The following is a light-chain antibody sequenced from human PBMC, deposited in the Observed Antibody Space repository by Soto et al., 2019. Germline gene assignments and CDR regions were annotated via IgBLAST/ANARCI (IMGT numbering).Light chain of an antibody. CDR2: EVN. V-gene: IGLV2-14*01. Sequence: QSALTQPASVSGSPGQSITTSCTGTSSDVDGYDYVSWYQQHPGKAPKLMIYEVNNRPSGVSTRFSGSKSGNTASLTISGLQADDEADYYCTSYTSSSTYVFGTGTKLTVL. CDR1: SSDVDGYDY. CDR3: TSYTSSSTYV. J-gene: IGLJ1*01.